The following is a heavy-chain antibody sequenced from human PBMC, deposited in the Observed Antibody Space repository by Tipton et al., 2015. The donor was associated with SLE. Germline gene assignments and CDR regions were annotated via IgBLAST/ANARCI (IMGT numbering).Heavy chain of an antibody. J-gene: IGHJ4*02. D-gene: IGHD1-26*01. V-gene: IGHV3-21*03. Sequence: GSLRLSCEASGFIFTDCTLNWVRQAPGKGLEWVSSISSTGDYMYYADSLKGRFTISRDNAKNFVYLQMNRLRAEDTAVYYCTRLVGATYFDYWGQGTLVTVSS. CDR2: ISSTGDYM. CDR1: GFIFTDCT. CDR3: TRLVGATYFDY.